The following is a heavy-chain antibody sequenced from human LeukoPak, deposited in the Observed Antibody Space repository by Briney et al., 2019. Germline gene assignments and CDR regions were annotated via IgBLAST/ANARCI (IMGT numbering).Heavy chain of an antibody. V-gene: IGHV3-7*01. J-gene: IGHJ4*02. CDR3: ARDGIAAAELDY. D-gene: IGHD6-13*01. CDR1: GFTFSSYW. Sequence: HPGGSLRLSCAASGFTFSSYWMNWARQAPGKGLEWVASINHNGNVNYYVDAVKGRFTISRDNAKNSLYLQMNSLRAEDTAVYYCARDGIAAAELDYWGQGTLVTVPS. CDR2: INHNGNVN.